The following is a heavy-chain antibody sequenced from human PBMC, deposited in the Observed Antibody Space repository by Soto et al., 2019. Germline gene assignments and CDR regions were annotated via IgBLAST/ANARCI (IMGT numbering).Heavy chain of an antibody. J-gene: IGHJ4*02. CDR3: ARRLTTLDY. D-gene: IGHD4-4*01. Sequence: QVQLQQWGAGLLKPSETLSLNCAVYGKSFSGFYWSWIRQPPGKGLEWIGEINHSERTNYNPSLKSRVTMSVDTSKNQFSLKLSSVTAADTAIYYCARRLTTLDYWGQGTLVTVSS. CDR2: INHSERT. CDR1: GKSFSGFY. V-gene: IGHV4-34*01.